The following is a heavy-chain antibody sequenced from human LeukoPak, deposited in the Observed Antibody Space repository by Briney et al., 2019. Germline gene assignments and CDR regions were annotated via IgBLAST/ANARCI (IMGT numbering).Heavy chain of an antibody. CDR1: GGSISSYY. D-gene: IGHD1-26*01. J-gene: IGHJ4*02. CDR3: ARVVPSYGTYFDY. CDR2: IYYSGST. V-gene: IGHV4-59*01. Sequence: SETLSLTCTVSGGSISSYYWSWIRPPPWKGLEWIGYIYYSGSTNYNPSLKSRVTISVDTSKNQFSLKLSSVTAADTAVYYCARVVPSYGTYFDYWGQGTLVTVSS.